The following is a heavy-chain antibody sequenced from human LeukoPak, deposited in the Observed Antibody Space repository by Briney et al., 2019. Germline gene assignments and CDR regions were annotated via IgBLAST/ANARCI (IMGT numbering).Heavy chain of an antibody. CDR2: IYSGGST. CDR1: GFSFTTYA. Sequence: GGSLRLSCTASGFSFTTYAMSWVRQAPGKGLEWVSVIYSGGSTYYADSVKGRFTISRHNSKNTLYLQMNSLRAEDTAVYYCARAGSYYGSGSYYDWGQGTLVTVSS. V-gene: IGHV3-53*04. J-gene: IGHJ4*02. D-gene: IGHD3-10*01. CDR3: ARAGSYYGSGSYYD.